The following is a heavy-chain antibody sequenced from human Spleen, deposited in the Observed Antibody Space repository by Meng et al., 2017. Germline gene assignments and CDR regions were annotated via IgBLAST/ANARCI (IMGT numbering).Heavy chain of an antibody. V-gene: IGHV4-34*01. CDR1: GGALNDYY. CDR3: ARGPTTMAHDFDY. D-gene: IGHD4-11*01. J-gene: IGHJ4*02. Sequence: QVQLQEWCAVLLTPLDTLSLTCLVSGGALNDYYWSWIRQPPGKGLEWIGEINHSGSTNYNPSLESRATISVDTSQNNLSLKLSSVTAADSAVYYCARGPTTMAHDFDYWGQGTLVTVSS. CDR2: INHSGST.